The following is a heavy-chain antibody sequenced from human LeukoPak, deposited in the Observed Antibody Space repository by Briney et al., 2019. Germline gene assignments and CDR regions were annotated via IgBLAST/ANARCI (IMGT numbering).Heavy chain of an antibody. D-gene: IGHD3-9*01. CDR2: INHSGST. J-gene: IGHJ4*02. CDR3: ARERPSYYDILTGYYPRSLPYYFDY. V-gene: IGHV4-39*07. Sequence: SETLSLTCTVSGGSISSSSYYWGWIRQPPGKGLEWIGEINHSGSTNYNPSLKSRVTISVDTSKNQFSLKLSSVTAADTAVYYCARERPSYYDILTGYYPRSLPYYFDYWGQGTLVTVSS. CDR1: GGSISSSSYY.